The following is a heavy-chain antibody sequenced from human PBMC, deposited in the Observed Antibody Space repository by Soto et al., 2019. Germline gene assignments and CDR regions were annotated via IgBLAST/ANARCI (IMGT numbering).Heavy chain of an antibody. D-gene: IGHD6-13*01. CDR2: IYYSGST. CDR3: ARLTGGSSWLYLSGWFDP. V-gene: IGHV4-39*01. Sequence: PSETLSLTCTVSGGSISSSSYYWVWIRQPPGKGLEWIGSIYYSGSTYYNPSLKSRVTISVDTSKNQFSLKLSSVTAADTAVYYCARLTGGSSWLYLSGWFDPWGQGTLVTVSS. J-gene: IGHJ5*02. CDR1: GGSISSSSYY.